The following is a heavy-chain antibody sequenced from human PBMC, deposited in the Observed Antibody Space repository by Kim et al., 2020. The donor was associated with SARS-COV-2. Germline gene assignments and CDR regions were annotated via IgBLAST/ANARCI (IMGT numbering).Heavy chain of an antibody. CDR1: GFTFSSYA. Sequence: GGSLRLSCAASGFTFSSYAMSWVRQAPGKGLEWVSVIYSGGSSTYYADSVKGRFTISRDNSKNTLYLQMNSLRAEDTAVYYCAKAGSSSWYTHYYYYYYGMDVWGQGTTVTVSS. J-gene: IGHJ6*02. D-gene: IGHD6-13*01. CDR2: IYSGGSST. V-gene: IGHV3-23*03. CDR3: AKAGSSSWYTHYYYYYYGMDV.